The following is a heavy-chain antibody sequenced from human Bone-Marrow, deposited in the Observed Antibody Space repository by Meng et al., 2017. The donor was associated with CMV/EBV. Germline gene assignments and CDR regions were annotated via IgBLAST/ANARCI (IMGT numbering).Heavy chain of an antibody. CDR3: ARVGTVTGSLCFDL. D-gene: IGHD1-20*01. Sequence: GSLRLSCTVSGGSISSDYWSWIRQPPGKGLEWIGYIYYSGSTNYNPSLKSRVTISVDTSKTQFSLKLSSVTAAATAVYYCARVGTVTGSLCFDLWGRGTLVTVSS. J-gene: IGHJ2*01. V-gene: IGHV4-59*01. CDR1: GGSISSDY. CDR2: IYYSGST.